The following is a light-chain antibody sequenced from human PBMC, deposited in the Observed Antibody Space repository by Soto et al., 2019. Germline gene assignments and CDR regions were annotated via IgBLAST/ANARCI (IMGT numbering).Light chain of an antibody. Sequence: ALAQPASVSGSPEQPITIPCTGTSGVVGSFSLVSWYQQQPEKATKVMISEGHRRPSGVPDRFSGSTSVNSASLTISGLQADDEADYYCCLYIGATTYVFGTGTKVNVL. CDR1: SGVVGSFSL. CDR3: CLYIGATTYV. V-gene: IGLV2-23*01. J-gene: IGLJ1*01. CDR2: EGH.